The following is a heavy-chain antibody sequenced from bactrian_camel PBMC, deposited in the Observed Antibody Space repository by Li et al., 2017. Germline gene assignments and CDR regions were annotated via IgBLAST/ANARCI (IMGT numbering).Heavy chain of an antibody. CDR1: FVPSEYY. D-gene: IGHD5*01. Sequence: DVQLVESGGGTAQAGGALRLSCAASFVPSEYYMAWFRQAPGKEREGLAAIYGRGATYTERTYYADSVKGRFTISEDKAKNTVYLQMDSLKPEDTATYYCAQTRGPLLVRWALEEGRYNYWGQGTQVTVS. V-gene: IGHV3S40*01. CDR2: IYGRGATYTERT. J-gene: IGHJ4*01. CDR3: AQTRGPLLVRWALEEGRYNY.